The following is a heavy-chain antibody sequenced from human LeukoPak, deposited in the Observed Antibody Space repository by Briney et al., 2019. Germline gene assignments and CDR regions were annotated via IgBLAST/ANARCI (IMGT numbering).Heavy chain of an antibody. CDR2: ISGSGGST. V-gene: IGHV3-23*01. Sequence: PGGSLRLSCAASGFTFSSYAMSWVRQAPGKGLEWVSAISGSGGSTYYADSVKGRFTISRDNPKNTLYLQMNSLRAEDTAVYYCAKPRTGYCGGDCQPFFDYWGQGTLVTVSS. J-gene: IGHJ4*02. CDR1: GFTFSSYA. CDR3: AKPRTGYCGGDCQPFFDY. D-gene: IGHD2-21*02.